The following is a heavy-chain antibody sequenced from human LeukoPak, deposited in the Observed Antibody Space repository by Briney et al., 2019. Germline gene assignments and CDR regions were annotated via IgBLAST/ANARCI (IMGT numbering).Heavy chain of an antibody. CDR1: GFTFSSYS. V-gene: IGHV3-21*01. CDR3: ARAPGESGSQTRNFDY. Sequence: GGSLRLSCAASGFTFSSYSMNWVRQAPGKGLEWVSSISSSSSYIYYADSLKGRFAISRDNAKNSLYLQMNSLRAEDTAVYYCARAPGESGSQTRNFDYWGQGTLVTVSS. J-gene: IGHJ4*02. CDR2: ISSSSSYI. D-gene: IGHD1-26*01.